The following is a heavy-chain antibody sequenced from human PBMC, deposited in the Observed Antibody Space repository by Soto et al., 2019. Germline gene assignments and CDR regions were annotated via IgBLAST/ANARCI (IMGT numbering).Heavy chain of an antibody. CDR1: GFTFSGSA. CDR3: ARLALLHCGGDCYLLPYFDL. J-gene: IGHJ2*01. Sequence: EVQLVESGGGLVQPGGSLKLSCAASGFTFSGSAMHWVRQASGKGLEWVGRIRSKANNYATVYAASAKGRFTISRDDSKNTAHLEMNSLKTADTAVYYGARLALLHCGGDCYLLPYFDLWGRGTLVTVSS. D-gene: IGHD2-21*02. V-gene: IGHV3-73*02. CDR2: IRSKANNYAT.